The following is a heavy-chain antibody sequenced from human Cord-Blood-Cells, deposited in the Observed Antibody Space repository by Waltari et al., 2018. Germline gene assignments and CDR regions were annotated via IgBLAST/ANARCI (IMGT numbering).Heavy chain of an antibody. D-gene: IGHD5-18*01. CDR1: GYTFTGYY. CDR3: ARVTAMVTDFDY. V-gene: IGHV1-2*02. CDR2: INPNSGGT. Sequence: QVQLVQSGAEVKKPGASVKVSCKASGYTFTGYYMHWVRQAPGQGLEWMGWINPNSGGTNDAQKFQGRVTMTRDTSISTAYMELSRLRSDDTAVYYCARVTAMVTDFDYWGQGTLVTVSS. J-gene: IGHJ4*02.